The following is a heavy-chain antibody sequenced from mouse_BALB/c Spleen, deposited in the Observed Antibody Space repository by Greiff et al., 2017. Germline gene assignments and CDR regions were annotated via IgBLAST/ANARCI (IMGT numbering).Heavy chain of an antibody. CDR2: IYPGDGDT. D-gene: IGHD2-1*01. J-gene: IGHJ2*01. CDR3: ARYSLGIYFLDY. V-gene: IGHV1-80*01. CDR1: GYAFSSYW. Sequence: VQLVESGAELVRPGSSVKISCKASGYAFSSYWMNWVKQRPGQGLEWIGQIYPGDGDTNYNGKFKGKATLTADKSSSTAYMQLSSLTSEDSAVYFCARYSLGIYFLDYWGQGTTLTVSS.